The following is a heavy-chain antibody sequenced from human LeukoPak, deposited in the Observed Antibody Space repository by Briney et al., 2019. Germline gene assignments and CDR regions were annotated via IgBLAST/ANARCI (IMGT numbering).Heavy chain of an antibody. Sequence: ASVKVSCKASGYTFTSYGISWVRQAPGQGLEWVGWISAYNGNTNYAQKLQGRVTMTTDTSTSTAYMELRSLRSDDTAVYYCARDMVRGVESPLNWFDPWGQGTLVTVSS. J-gene: IGHJ5*02. V-gene: IGHV1-18*01. CDR2: ISAYNGNT. D-gene: IGHD3-10*01. CDR3: ARDMVRGVESPLNWFDP. CDR1: GYTFTSYG.